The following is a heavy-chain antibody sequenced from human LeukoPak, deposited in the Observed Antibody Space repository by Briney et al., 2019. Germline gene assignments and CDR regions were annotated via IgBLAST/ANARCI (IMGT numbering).Heavy chain of an antibody. V-gene: IGHV3-23*01. D-gene: IGHD5-24*01. CDR3: VKDIQLST. Sequence: GGSLRLSCAASGFNFIIAAMTWVRQAPGKGLEWVSLIGSSGGSTYYADSVKGRFTISRDNFNHTLSLQMNSLRVEDTAIYYCVKDIQLSTWGLGTMVTVSS. CDR1: GFNFIIAA. J-gene: IGHJ3*01. CDR2: IGSSGGST.